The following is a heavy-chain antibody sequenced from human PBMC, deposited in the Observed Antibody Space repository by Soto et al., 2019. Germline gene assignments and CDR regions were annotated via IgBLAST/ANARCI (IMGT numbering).Heavy chain of an antibody. Sequence: QVQLVQSGAEVKKPGASVKVSCKASGYTFSSYAITWVRQAPGQGLEWMAWISAYSGNTNYAQKFXXRXTTXTDTSTSTAYMELRSLSSDDTAVYYCARDSPASDYWGQGTLVTVSS. CDR1: GYTFSSYA. J-gene: IGHJ4*02. CDR3: ARDSPASDY. CDR2: ISAYSGNT. V-gene: IGHV1-18*01.